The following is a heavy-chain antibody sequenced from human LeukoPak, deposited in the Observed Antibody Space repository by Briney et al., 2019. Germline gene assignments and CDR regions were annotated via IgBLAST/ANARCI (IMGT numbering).Heavy chain of an antibody. V-gene: IGHV1-46*01. CDR1: GYTFTTYY. CDR3: ARDALSYDYSWGSYRHLGIDP. Sequence: ASVKVSCKASGYTFTTYYMHWVRQATGQGLEWVAIINPSGGTTDYAQKFHGRITVTRDTSTSTVYMELTSLTSEDTAVYYCARDALSYDYSWGSYRHLGIDPWGQGTLVTVSS. CDR2: INPSGGTT. D-gene: IGHD3-16*02. J-gene: IGHJ5*02.